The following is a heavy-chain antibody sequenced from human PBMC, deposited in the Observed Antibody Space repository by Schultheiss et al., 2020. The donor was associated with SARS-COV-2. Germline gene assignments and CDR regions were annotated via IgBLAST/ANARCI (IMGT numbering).Heavy chain of an antibody. D-gene: IGHD3-22*01. CDR2: INHSGST. CDR3: ARIDSSGYYAYDY. V-gene: IGHV4-34*01. J-gene: IGHJ4*02. Sequence: SQTLSLTCAVYGGSFSGYYWSWIRQPPGKGLEWIGEINHSGSTNYNPSLKSRVTISVDTSKNQFSLKVRSVTAADTAVYYCARIDSSGYYAYDYWGQGTLVTVSS. CDR1: GGSFSGYY.